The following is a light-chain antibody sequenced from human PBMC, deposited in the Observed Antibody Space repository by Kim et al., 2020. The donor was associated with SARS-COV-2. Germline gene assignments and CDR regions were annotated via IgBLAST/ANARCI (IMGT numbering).Light chain of an antibody. J-gene: IGKJ4*01. Sequence: ASVGDRVTITCRESDSVSSWLAWYQQTPGKAPKLLIYAASRLQSGVPSRFSVSGSGTDFTLTISSLQPEDSATYYCQQANSFPLTFGEGTKVDIK. CDR2: AAS. CDR3: QQANSFPLT. CDR1: DSVSSW. V-gene: IGKV1-12*01.